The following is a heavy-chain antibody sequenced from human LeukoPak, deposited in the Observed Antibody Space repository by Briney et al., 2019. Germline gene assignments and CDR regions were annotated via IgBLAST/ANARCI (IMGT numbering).Heavy chain of an antibody. CDR2: IIPIFGTA. J-gene: IGHJ4*02. V-gene: IGHV1-69*01. CDR1: GGTFSSYA. CDR3: SRAGELELRDGDFDY. Sequence: GSSVKVSCKASGGTFSSYAISWVRQAPGQGLQWMGGIIPIFGTANYAQKFQGRVTITADESTSTAYMELSSLRSEDTAVYYCSRAGELELRDGDFDYWGQGTLVTVSS. D-gene: IGHD1-7*01.